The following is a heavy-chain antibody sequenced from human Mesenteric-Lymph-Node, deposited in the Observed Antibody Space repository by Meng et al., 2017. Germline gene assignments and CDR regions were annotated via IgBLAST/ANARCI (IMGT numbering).Heavy chain of an antibody. CDR3: ARMVGMYYYNDMDV. J-gene: IGHJ6*02. CDR1: GGSFSGYS. D-gene: IGHD2-8*01. Sequence: SQTLSLTCAVYGGSFSGYSWTWIRQPPGKGLEWIGEINQSGTTYYNPSLKSRVTMSIDTSKNQFSMKLSSVTAADTAVYYCARMVGMYYYNDMDVWGQGTTVTVSS. CDR2: INQSGTT. V-gene: IGHV4-34*01.